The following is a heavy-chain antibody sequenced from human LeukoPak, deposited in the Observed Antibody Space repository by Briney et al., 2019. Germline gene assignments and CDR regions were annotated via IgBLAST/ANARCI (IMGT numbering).Heavy chain of an antibody. D-gene: IGHD3-16*02. CDR3: ARVPAGVIGMKDAFDM. CDR1: GLTVSSNY. V-gene: IGHV3-66*01. J-gene: IGHJ3*02. Sequence: GGSLRLSCAASGLTVSSNYMTWVRQAPGKGLEWVSVMYTLGNTYYADSVRGRFTISRDNSKNTLYLQMNSLRAEDTAVYYCARVPAGVIGMKDAFDMWGQGTMVTVSS. CDR2: MYTLGNT.